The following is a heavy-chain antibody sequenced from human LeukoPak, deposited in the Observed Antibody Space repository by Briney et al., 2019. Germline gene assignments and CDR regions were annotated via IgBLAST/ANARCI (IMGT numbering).Heavy chain of an antibody. D-gene: IGHD3-3*01. J-gene: IGHJ4*02. CDR1: GYTFTSYD. CDR2: MNPNSGNT. CDR3: ARVGGYDFWSGSPTYYFDY. V-gene: IGHV1-8*01. Sequence: ASVKVSCKASGYTFTSYDINWVRQATGQGLEWMGWMNPNSGNTGYAQKFQGGVTMTRNTSISTAYMELSSLGSEDTAVYYCARVGGYDFWSGSPTYYFDYWGQGTLVTVSS.